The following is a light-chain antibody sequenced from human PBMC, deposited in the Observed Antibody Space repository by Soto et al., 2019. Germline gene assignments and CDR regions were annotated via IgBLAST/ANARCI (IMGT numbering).Light chain of an antibody. CDR3: LQRSNWQYT. J-gene: IGKJ2*01. V-gene: IGKV3-11*01. CDR1: QSVSSY. CDR2: DAS. Sequence: EIVLTQSPATLSSSPGERATLSCRASQSVSSYLAWYQQKPGQAPRLLIYDASNRVTGIPARFSGSGSGTDFTLTISSLEPEDFAVYYCLQRSNWQYTFGQGTKVEIK.